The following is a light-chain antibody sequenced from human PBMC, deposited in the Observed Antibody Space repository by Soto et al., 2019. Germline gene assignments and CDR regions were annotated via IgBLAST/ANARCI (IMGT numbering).Light chain of an antibody. CDR2: GPS. CDR3: HQYATSPQT. J-gene: IGKJ1*01. Sequence: EIVLTQSPGTLSLSPGERATLSCRASQSVPKNYLAWYQHKPGQAPRLLIYGPSSRPTGIPDRFSGSGSGTDFTLSISRLDPEDFAVYYCHQYATSPQTFGQGTKVEIK. V-gene: IGKV3-20*01. CDR1: QSVPKNY.